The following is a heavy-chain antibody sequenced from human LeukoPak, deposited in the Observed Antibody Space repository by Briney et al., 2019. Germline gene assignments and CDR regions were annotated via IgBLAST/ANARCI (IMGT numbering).Heavy chain of an antibody. CDR2: ISWNSGSI. Sequence: GGSLRLSCAASGFTFDDCAMHWARQAPGKGLEWVSGISWNSGSIGYADSVKGRFTISRDNAKNSLYLQMNSLRAEDTALYYCAEVMGTGIAAASDYWGQGTLVTVSS. V-gene: IGHV3-9*01. D-gene: IGHD6-13*01. J-gene: IGHJ4*02. CDR3: AEVMGTGIAAASDY. CDR1: GFTFDDCA.